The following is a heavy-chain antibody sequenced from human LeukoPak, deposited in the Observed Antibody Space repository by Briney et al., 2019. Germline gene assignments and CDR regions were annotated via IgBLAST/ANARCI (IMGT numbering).Heavy chain of an antibody. CDR1: GYSFSTYW. Sequence: GESLKISCKGSGYSFSTYWIGWVRQMPGRGLEWMGIIYPDDSDTRYSPSFQGQVTISADKSISTAYLQWSSLKASDTAMYYCARHRKDIGFDSWGQGTLVTVSS. CDR2: IYPDDSDT. J-gene: IGHJ4*02. V-gene: IGHV5-51*01. CDR3: ARHRKDIGFDS. D-gene: IGHD2-15*01.